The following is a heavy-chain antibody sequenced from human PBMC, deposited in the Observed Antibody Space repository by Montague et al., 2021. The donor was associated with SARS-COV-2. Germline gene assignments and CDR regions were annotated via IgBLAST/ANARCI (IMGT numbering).Heavy chain of an antibody. CDR2: IYTSGST. V-gene: IGHV4-61*02. J-gene: IGHJ4*02. CDR3: ARVVGYDFDY. CDR1: GGSISSGSYY. D-gene: IGHD2-21*01. Sequence: TLSLTCTVSGGSISSGSYYWSWIRQPAGKGLEWIGRIYTSGSTNYNPSLKSRVTISVDTSKNQFSLKLSSVTAADTDVYYCARVVGYDFDYWGQGTLVTVSS.